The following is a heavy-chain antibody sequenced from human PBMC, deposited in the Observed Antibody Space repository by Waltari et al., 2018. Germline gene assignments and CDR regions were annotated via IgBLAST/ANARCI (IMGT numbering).Heavy chain of an antibody. J-gene: IGHJ4*02. CDR2: MSGSGGST. Sequence: EVQLLESGGGLVQPGGSLRLSCAASGFTFSSYAMSWVRQAPGKVLEWVSAMSGSGGSTYYADSVKGRFTISRDNSKNTLYLQMNSLRAEDTAVYYCAKETTVTTKGIDYWGQGTLVTVSS. CDR3: AKETTVTTKGIDY. V-gene: IGHV3-23*01. CDR1: GFTFSSYA. D-gene: IGHD4-17*01.